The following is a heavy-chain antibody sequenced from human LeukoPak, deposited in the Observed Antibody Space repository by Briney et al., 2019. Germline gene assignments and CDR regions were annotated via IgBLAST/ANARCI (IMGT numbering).Heavy chain of an antibody. Sequence: SETLSLTCAVYGGSFSGYYWSWIRQPPGKGLEWIGEINHSGSTNYNPSLKSRVTISVDTSKNQFSLKLSSVTAADTAVYYCARDTMVRGVRQMFYYYHGMDVWGQGTTVTVSS. V-gene: IGHV4-34*01. CDR3: ARDTMVRGVRQMFYYYHGMDV. CDR1: GGSFSGYY. CDR2: INHSGST. J-gene: IGHJ6*02. D-gene: IGHD3-10*01.